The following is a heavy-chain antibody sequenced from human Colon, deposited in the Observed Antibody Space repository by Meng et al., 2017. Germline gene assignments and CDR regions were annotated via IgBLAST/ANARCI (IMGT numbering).Heavy chain of an antibody. Sequence: GESLKISCAASGFTFSSYWLSWVRQAPGKGLEWVANIKKDGSEEHYVDSVKGRFTVSRDNAKNSLFLQMSSLRVEDTAVYHCARGPVWGSKWYMVAFDIWGQGTLVTVSS. CDR1: GFTFSSYW. V-gene: IGHV3-7*01. J-gene: IGHJ3*02. CDR2: IKKDGSEE. CDR3: ARGPVWGSKWYMVAFDI. D-gene: IGHD3-16*01.